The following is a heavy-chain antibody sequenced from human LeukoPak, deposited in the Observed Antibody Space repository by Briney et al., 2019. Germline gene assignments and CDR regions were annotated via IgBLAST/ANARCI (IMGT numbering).Heavy chain of an antibody. CDR3: ARGDILTGEHYYYYYYMDV. Sequence: ASVKVSSKASGGTFSSYAISWVRHAPGQGLEWMGGIIPIFGTANYAQKFQGRVTITADESTSTAYMELSSLRSEDTAVYYCARGDILTGEHYYYYYYMDVWGKGTTVTISS. D-gene: IGHD3-9*01. CDR1: GGTFSSYA. V-gene: IGHV1-69*13. CDR2: IIPIFGTA. J-gene: IGHJ6*03.